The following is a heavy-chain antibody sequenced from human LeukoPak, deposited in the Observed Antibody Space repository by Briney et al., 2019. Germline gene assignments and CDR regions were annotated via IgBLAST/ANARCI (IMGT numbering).Heavy chain of an antibody. J-gene: IGHJ4*02. V-gene: IGHV3-21*01. CDR2: ISSSGSYI. Sequence: GGSLRLSCAASGFTFSSCSMNWVRQAPGKGLEWVSYISSSGSYIHYADSLKGRFTISRDNDENSLYLQMKSLGAEDTAVYYCARDQEVAGNFDFWGQGTLVTVSS. D-gene: IGHD6-19*01. CDR3: ARDQEVAGNFDF. CDR1: GFTFSSCS.